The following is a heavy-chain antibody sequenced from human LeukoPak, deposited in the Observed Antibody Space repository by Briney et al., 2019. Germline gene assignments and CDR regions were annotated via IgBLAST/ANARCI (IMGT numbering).Heavy chain of an antibody. CDR2: INPNNGGT. D-gene: IGHD6-13*01. V-gene: IGHV1-2*02. J-gene: IGHJ3*02. Sequence: ASVKVSCKTSGYSFTGYYIHWVRRAPGQGLEWMGWINPNNGGTNSAQKFQGRVTVTGDKSITTAFMELSSLRSDDTAMYYCARSYTSSRGGGAFDIWGQGTVVTVSS. CDR3: ARSYTSSRGGGAFDI. CDR1: GYSFTGYY.